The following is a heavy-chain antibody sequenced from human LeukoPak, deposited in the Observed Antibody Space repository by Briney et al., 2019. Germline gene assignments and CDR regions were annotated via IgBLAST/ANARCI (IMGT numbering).Heavy chain of an antibody. CDR2: ISYDGSNK. CDR3: AKDVGKWESLHFFDY. D-gene: IGHD1-26*01. J-gene: IGHJ4*02. V-gene: IGHV3-30*18. Sequence: GGSLRLSCAASGFTFSNYNMNWVRQAPGKGLEWVAVISYDGSNKYYADSVKGRFTISRDDSRNTLYLQMNSLRGDDTAVYYCAKDVGKWESLHFFDYWGQGTLVTVSS. CDR1: GFTFSNYN.